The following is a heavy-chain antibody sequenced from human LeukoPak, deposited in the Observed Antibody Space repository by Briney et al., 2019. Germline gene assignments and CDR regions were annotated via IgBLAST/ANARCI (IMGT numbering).Heavy chain of an antibody. D-gene: IGHD1-26*01. CDR2: ISSDGRST. J-gene: IGHJ4*02. CDR1: EFTFSTYW. Sequence: GGSLRLSCAASEFTFSTYWMHRVRQAPGKGLVWVSRISSDGRSTSYADSVKGRFTISRDNAKTTLYLQMNSLRAEDTAVYYCARSDGSYYGKFDSWGQGTLVTVSS. V-gene: IGHV3-74*01. CDR3: ARSDGSYYGKFDS.